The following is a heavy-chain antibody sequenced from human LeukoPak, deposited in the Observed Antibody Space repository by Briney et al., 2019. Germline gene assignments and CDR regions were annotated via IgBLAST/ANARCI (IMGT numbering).Heavy chain of an antibody. CDR3: ARDWGYCSGGSCYDWFDP. CDR2: IYYSGST. CDR1: GGSISSYY. D-gene: IGHD2-15*01. J-gene: IGHJ5*02. Sequence: KSSETLSLTCTVSGGSISSYYWSWIRQPPGKGLEWIGCIYYSGSTNYNPSLKSRVTISVDTSKNQFSLKLSSVTAAGTAVYYCARDWGYCSGGSCYDWFDPWGQGTLVTVSS. V-gene: IGHV4-59*01.